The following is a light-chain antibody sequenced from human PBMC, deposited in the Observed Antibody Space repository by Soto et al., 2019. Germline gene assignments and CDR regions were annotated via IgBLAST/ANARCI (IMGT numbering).Light chain of an antibody. CDR3: QQYYSTPLT. CDR2: WAS. V-gene: IGKV4-1*01. J-gene: IGKJ4*01. Sequence: DIVMTQSPDSLAVSLGERATINCKSSQSVLYSSINKNYLAWYQQKPGQPPKLLIYWASTRESGVPDRFSGSWSGTDFTLTISRLQAEDVAVYYCQQYYSTPLTFGGGTKVEIK. CDR1: QSVLYSSINKNY.